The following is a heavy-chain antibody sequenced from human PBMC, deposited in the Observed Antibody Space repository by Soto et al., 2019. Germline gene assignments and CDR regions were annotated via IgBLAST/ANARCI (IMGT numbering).Heavy chain of an antibody. CDR2: ISGSGVGT. D-gene: IGHD3-22*01. Sequence: EVQLLESGGGSVQPGGSLRLSCEASGFIFRNYAMSWVRQAPGKGLEWVSSISGSGVGTYYADSVQGRFTISRDNSTNTLFLQLSSLRAEDTALYYCAKDVDTVGLSDGSGYFDLWGQGVLVTVSS. J-gene: IGHJ4*02. CDR3: AKDVDTVGLSDGSGYFDL. CDR1: GFIFRNYA. V-gene: IGHV3-23*01.